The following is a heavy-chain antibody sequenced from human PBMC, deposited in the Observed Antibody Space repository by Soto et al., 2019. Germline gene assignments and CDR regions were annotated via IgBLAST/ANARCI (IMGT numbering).Heavy chain of an antibody. CDR3: ARSYVTSRPIDF. J-gene: IGHJ4*02. V-gene: IGHV1-46*01. Sequence: VKVSCKASGYSLTSYYMHWVRQAPGQGLEWMGITNPSDGSTNYVQKFQGRVTMTSDTSTSTVYMEMSSLRSEDTAMYYCARSYVTSRPIDFWGQGTLVTVSS. D-gene: IGHD3-16*01. CDR2: TNPSDGST. CDR1: GYSLTSYY.